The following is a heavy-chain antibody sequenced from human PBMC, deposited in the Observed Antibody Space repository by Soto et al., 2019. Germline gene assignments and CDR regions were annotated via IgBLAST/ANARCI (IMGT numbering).Heavy chain of an antibody. CDR2: IYYSGST. V-gene: IGHV4-59*08. CDR1: GGSISSYY. CDR3: SRPGTEGSSSWPNWFDP. D-gene: IGHD6-13*01. J-gene: IGHJ5*02. Sequence: PSETLSLTCTVSGGSISSYYWSWIRQPPGKGLEWIGYIYYSGSTNYNPSLKSRVTISVDTSKNQFSLKLSSVTAADTAVYYCSRPGTEGSSSWPNWFDPWGQGTLVTVSS.